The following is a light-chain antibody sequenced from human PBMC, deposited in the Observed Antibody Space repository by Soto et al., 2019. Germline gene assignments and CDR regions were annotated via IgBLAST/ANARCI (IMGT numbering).Light chain of an antibody. V-gene: IGKV1-5*03. CDR3: QQYHALPT. CDR2: KAS. Sequence: DIQMTQSPSTLSGSVGDRVTISCRASQSIGTSLAWYQQKPGKAPKLLIYKASILETGVPSRFSGSGSGADFTLTLSSLQPDDFASYYCQQYHALPTFGQGTKVDIK. J-gene: IGKJ1*01. CDR1: QSIGTS.